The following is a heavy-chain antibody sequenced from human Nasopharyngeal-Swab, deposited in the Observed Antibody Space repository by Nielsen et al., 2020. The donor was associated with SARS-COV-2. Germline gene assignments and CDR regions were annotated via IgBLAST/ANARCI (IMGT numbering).Heavy chain of an antibody. D-gene: IGHD5-12*01. CDR3: AKDRDSGDDSEEYYHYYGMDV. V-gene: IGHV3-23*01. J-gene: IGHJ6*02. CDR2: ISGDSDST. Sequence: GGSLRLSCAASGFTFSNFAMSWVRQAPGKGLEWVSVISGDSDSTYYTDSVRGRFTISGDNSKNTLNLQMNNLRAEDTAIYYCAKDRDSGDDSEEYYHYYGMDVWGQGTTVTVFS. CDR1: GFTFSNFA.